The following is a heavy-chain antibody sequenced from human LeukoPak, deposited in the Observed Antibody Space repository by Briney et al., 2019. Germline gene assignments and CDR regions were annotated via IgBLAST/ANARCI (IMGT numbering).Heavy chain of an antibody. D-gene: IGHD3-22*01. CDR2: INHSGST. Sequence: PSETLSLTCAVYGGSFSGYYWSWIRQPPGKGLEWIGEINHSGSTNYNPSLKSRVTISVDTSKNQFSLKLSSVTAADTAVYYCARHKRITTIVVVTRTVPYFDYWGQGTLVTVSS. J-gene: IGHJ4*02. CDR1: GGSFSGYY. CDR3: ARHKRITTIVVVTRTVPYFDY. V-gene: IGHV4-34*01.